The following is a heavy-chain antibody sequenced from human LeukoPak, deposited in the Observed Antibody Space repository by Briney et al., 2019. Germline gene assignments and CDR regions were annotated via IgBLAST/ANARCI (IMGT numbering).Heavy chain of an antibody. CDR2: IGGSGGST. CDR1: GFTFSSYA. Sequence: GGSLRLSCAASGFTFSSYAMSWVRQAPGKGLEWVSAIGGSGGSTYYADSVKGRFTISRDNSKNTLYLQTNSLRAEDTAVYYCAKDEGSSSVPDYWGQGTLVTVSS. CDR3: AKDEGSSSVPDY. V-gene: IGHV3-23*01. D-gene: IGHD6-13*01. J-gene: IGHJ4*02.